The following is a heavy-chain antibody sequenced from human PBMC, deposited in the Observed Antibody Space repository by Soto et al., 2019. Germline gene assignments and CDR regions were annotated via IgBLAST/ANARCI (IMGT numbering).Heavy chain of an antibody. J-gene: IGHJ4*02. V-gene: IGHV4-4*02. D-gene: IGHD1-7*01. Sequence: QVQLQESGPGLVKPSGTLSLTCAVSGGSFTSNNWWTWVRQPPGQGLEWIGAIYRTGSTNYNPSLKGRVTISLDKSANQFSLKVTSLTAADTAVYYCASRDPGTSVDYWGQGTLVTVSS. CDR1: GGSFTSNNW. CDR3: ASRDPGTSVDY. CDR2: IYRTGST.